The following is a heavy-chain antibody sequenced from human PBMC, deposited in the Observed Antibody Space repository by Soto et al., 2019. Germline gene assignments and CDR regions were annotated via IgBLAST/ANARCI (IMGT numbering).Heavy chain of an antibody. CDR1: GFTFSNYA. D-gene: IGHD3-10*01. V-gene: IGHV3-30-3*01. CDR2: ISYDGSNK. J-gene: IGHJ4*02. Sequence: QVQLVESGGGVAQPGRSLRLSCAASGFTFSNYAMHWVRQAPGKGLEWLVVISYDGSNKYYADSVKGRFTISRDNSKNTLYLQMTSLRAEDTAVYYCARGGYGSGREVNYWGQGTLVTVSS. CDR3: ARGGYGSGREVNY.